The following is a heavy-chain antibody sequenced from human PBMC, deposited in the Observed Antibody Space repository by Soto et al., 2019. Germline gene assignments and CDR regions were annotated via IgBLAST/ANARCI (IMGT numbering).Heavy chain of an antibody. D-gene: IGHD6-13*01. CDR1: GYTFTGYY. J-gene: IGHJ6*02. V-gene: IGHV1-2*04. CDR3: ARSISKGYSSSGMGYYGMDV. CDR2: INPNSGGT. Sequence: GASVKVSCKASGYTFTGYYMHWVRQAPGQGLEWMGWINPNSGGTNYAQKFQGWVTMTRDTSISTAYMELSRLRSDDTAVYYCARSISKGYSSSGMGYYGMDVWGQGTTVTVSS.